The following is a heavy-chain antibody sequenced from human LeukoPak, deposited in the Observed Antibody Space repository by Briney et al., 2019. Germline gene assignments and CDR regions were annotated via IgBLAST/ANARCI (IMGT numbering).Heavy chain of an antibody. J-gene: IGHJ4*02. CDR2: ISSNGGST. Sequence: GGSLRLSYAASGFTFSSYAMHWVRQAPGKGLEYVSAISSNGGSTYYANSVKGRFTISRDNSKNTLYLQMGSLRAEDMAVYYCARGGAYGGYSYGYKVEYYFDYWGQGTLVTVSS. CDR1: GFTFSSYA. V-gene: IGHV3-64*01. CDR3: ARGGAYGGYSYGYKVEYYFDY. D-gene: IGHD5-18*01.